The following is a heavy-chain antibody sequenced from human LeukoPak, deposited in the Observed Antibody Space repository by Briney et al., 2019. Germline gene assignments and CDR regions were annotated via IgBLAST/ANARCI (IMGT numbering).Heavy chain of an antibody. CDR3: ARDLDGSGSYYSDGFGY. CDR1: GFTVSSNY. V-gene: IGHV3-66*01. Sequence: GGSLRLSCAASGFTVSSNYMSWVRQAPGKGLEWVSVIYSGGSTYYADSVKGRFTISRDNSKNTLYLQMNSLRAEDTAVYYCARDLDGSGSYYSDGFGYWGQGTLVTVSS. D-gene: IGHD3-10*01. CDR2: IYSGGST. J-gene: IGHJ4*02.